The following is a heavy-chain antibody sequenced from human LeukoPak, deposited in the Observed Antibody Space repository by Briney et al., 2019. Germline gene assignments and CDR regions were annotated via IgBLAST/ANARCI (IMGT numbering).Heavy chain of an antibody. Sequence: ASVKVSCKASGYTFTSYAMHWVRQAPGQRLEWMRWINAGNGNTKYSQKFQGRVTITRDTSASTAYIELSSLRSEDTAVYYCARRFYYGSGSYYHDAFDIWGQGTMVTVSS. V-gene: IGHV1-3*01. CDR3: ARRFYYGSGSYYHDAFDI. J-gene: IGHJ3*02. D-gene: IGHD3-10*01. CDR2: INAGNGNT. CDR1: GYTFTSYA.